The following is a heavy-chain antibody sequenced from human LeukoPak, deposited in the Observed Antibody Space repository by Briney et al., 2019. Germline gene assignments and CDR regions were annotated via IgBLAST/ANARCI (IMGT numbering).Heavy chain of an antibody. CDR3: ARDWNYDFWSGYYSDY. Sequence: ASVKVSCKASGYTFTSYGISWVRQAPGQGLEWMGWISAYNGNTNYAQKLQGRVTMTTDTSTSTAYMELRSLRSDDTAVYYCARDWNYDFWSGYYSDYWGQGTLVTVSS. J-gene: IGHJ4*02. D-gene: IGHD3-3*01. CDR1: GYTFTSYG. CDR2: ISAYNGNT. V-gene: IGHV1-18*01.